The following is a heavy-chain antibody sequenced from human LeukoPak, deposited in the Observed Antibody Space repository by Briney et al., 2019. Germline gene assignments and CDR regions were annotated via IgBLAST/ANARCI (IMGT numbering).Heavy chain of an antibody. D-gene: IGHD1-26*01. CDR2: INPSGGST. J-gene: IGHJ4*02. CDR1: GYTFTNYY. V-gene: IGHV1-46*01. CDR3: ARGASGSYHNPPSSY. Sequence: GASVKVSCKASGYTFTNYYMHWVRQAPGQGLEWMRLINPSGGSTSYAQKFQGRVTMTRDMSTSTVYLELSSLTSEDTAVYYCARGASGSYHNPPSSYWGQGTLVTVSS.